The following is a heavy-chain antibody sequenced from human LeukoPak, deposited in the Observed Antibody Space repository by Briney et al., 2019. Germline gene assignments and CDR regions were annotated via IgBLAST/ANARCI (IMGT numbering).Heavy chain of an antibody. J-gene: IGHJ4*02. CDR3: AKVLREWIQLLLFDY. D-gene: IGHD5-18*01. V-gene: IGHV3-23*01. CDR2: ISGSGGGT. Sequence: GGFLRLSCAASGFTFSSYAMSWVRQAPGKGLEWVSAISGSGGGTYYADSVKGRFTLSRENSKNTLYLQMNGLRAEDTAVYDCAKVLREWIQLLLFDYWGQGTLVTVSS. CDR1: GFTFSSYA.